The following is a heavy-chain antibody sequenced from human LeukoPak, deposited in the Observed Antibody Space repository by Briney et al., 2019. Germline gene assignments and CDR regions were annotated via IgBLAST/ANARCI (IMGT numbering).Heavy chain of an antibody. Sequence: ASVKVSCKASGYTFTGYYMHWVRQAPGQGLEWMGRINPNSGGTNYAQKFQGRVTMTRDTSISTAYMELSSLRSEDTAVYYCAGARTTGTTFPFDYWGQGTLVTVSS. J-gene: IGHJ4*02. V-gene: IGHV1-2*06. CDR3: AGARTTGTTFPFDY. CDR2: INPNSGGT. CDR1: GYTFTGYY. D-gene: IGHD1-7*01.